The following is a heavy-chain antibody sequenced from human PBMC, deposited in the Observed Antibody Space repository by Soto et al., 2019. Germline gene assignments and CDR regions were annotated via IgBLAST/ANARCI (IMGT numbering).Heavy chain of an antibody. CDR3: ARIGVSSGHESPDFDS. J-gene: IGHJ4*02. D-gene: IGHD3-16*01. CDR2: ISGFNGNT. CDR1: GYTFYIYW. V-gene: IGHV1-18*01. Sequence: GAPVKGSCKASGYTFYIYWVTRGRQAPGQWLEWMGWISGFNGNTNYAADLQGRVTMTTDTSTSTAYMELRGLRSDDTAVYYCARIGVSSGHESPDFDSWGQGTLVTVSS.